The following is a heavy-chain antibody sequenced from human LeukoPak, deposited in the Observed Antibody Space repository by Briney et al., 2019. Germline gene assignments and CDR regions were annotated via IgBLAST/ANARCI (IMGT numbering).Heavy chain of an antibody. V-gene: IGHV3-23*01. J-gene: IGHJ4*02. CDR1: GFTFSNYA. D-gene: IGHD3-10*01. Sequence: QPGGSLRLSCAASGFTFSNYAMGWVRQAPGEGLEWFSAINGHSGDDTYYGDAVKGRFTISKDHSKPTLYLEMNSLTAEATAVYYCAKGSSCGRPYFFDYWGQGSLVAVSS. CDR2: INGHSGDDT. CDR3: AKGSSCGRPYFFDY.